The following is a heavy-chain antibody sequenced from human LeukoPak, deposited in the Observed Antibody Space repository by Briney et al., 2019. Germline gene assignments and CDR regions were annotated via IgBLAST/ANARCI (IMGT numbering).Heavy chain of an antibody. V-gene: IGHV3-48*01. CDR2: ISSSSSTI. CDR1: GFTFDDYG. D-gene: IGHD6-13*01. CDR3: ARDLAPAAGTVGFDY. Sequence: PGGSLRLSCAASGFTFDDYGMNWVRQAPGKGLEWVSYISSSSSTIYYADSVKGRFTISRDNAKNSLYLQMNSLRAEDTAVYYCARDLAPAAGTVGFDYWGQGTLVTVSS. J-gene: IGHJ4*02.